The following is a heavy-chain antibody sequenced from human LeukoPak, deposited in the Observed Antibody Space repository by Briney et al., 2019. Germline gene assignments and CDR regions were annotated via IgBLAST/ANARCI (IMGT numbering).Heavy chain of an antibody. CDR1: GFSFSGHW. D-gene: IGHD2-21*02. CDR3: AKGPRAGLRYWYFDL. J-gene: IGHJ2*01. CDR2: VSGSGAGT. V-gene: IGHV3-23*01. Sequence: GGSLRLSCTASGFSFSGHWMHWVRQAPGKGLQWVSTVSGSGAGTFYGDSVKGRFTISRDNSNNTLFLQMNSLSADDTAVYFCAKGPRAGLRYWYFDLWGRGSLVTVSS.